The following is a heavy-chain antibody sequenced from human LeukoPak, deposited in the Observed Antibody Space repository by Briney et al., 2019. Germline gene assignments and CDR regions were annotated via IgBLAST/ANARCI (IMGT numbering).Heavy chain of an antibody. CDR3: ARDSWDRWFGELRSLDY. V-gene: IGHV1-18*01. CDR2: ISAYNGNT. Sequence: GASVKVSCKASGYTFTSYGISWVRQAPGQGLEWMGWISAYNGNTNYAQKLQGRVTMTTDTSTSTAYMELRSLRSDDTAVYYCARDSWDRWFGELRSLDYWGQGTLVTVSS. D-gene: IGHD3-10*01. J-gene: IGHJ4*02. CDR1: GYTFTSYG.